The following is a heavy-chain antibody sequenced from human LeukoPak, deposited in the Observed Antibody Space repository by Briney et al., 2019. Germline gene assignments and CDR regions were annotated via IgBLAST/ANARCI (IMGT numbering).Heavy chain of an antibody. D-gene: IGHD3-10*01. CDR3: AKDLLFPTFGSDS. J-gene: IGHJ4*02. V-gene: IGHV3-23*01. CDR2: ISINGDGT. CDR1: GFTFNKYA. Sequence: GGSLRLSCAASGFTFNKYALSWVRQAPGRGLEWVAAISINGDGTYHADSVKGCFTISRDNYENTLYLQMNSLRTEDTALYYCAKDLLFPTFGSDSWGQGTLVTVSS.